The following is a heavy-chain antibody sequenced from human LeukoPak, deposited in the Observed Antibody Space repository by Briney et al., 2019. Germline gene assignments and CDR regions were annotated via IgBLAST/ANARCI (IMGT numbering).Heavy chain of an antibody. CDR1: GFTFSSYG. V-gene: IGHV3-33*01. Sequence: PGGSLRLSCAASGFTFSSYGMHWVRQAPGKGLEWVAVIWYDGSNKYYADSVKGRFTISRDNSKNTLYLQMNSLRAEDTAVYYCARDRASSGWYVLDYWGQGTLVTVSS. CDR2: IWYDGSNK. J-gene: IGHJ4*02. CDR3: ARDRASSGWYVLDY. D-gene: IGHD6-19*01.